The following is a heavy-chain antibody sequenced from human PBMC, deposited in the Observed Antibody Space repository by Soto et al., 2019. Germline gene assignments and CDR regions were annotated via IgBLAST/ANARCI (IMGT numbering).Heavy chain of an antibody. CDR3: ARVVTTVTGYYYYYMDV. D-gene: IGHD4-4*01. V-gene: IGHV4-31*03. J-gene: IGHJ6*03. Sequence: SXTLSLTCTVSGGSISSGGYYWSWIRQQAVKALEWIGYIYYSGSTYYNPSLKSRVTISVDTSKNQFSLKLSSVTAADTAVYFCARVVTTVTGYYYYYMDVWGKGTTVTVSS. CDR1: GGSISSGGYY. CDR2: IYYSGST.